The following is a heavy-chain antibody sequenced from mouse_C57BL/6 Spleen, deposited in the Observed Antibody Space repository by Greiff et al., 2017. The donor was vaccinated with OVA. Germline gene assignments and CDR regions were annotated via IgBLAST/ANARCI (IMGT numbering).Heavy chain of an antibody. D-gene: IGHD1-1*01. V-gene: IGHV1-72*01. J-gene: IGHJ1*03. CDR1: GYTFTSYW. CDR2: IDPNSGGT. Sequence: QVQLQQPGAELVKPGASVKLSCKASGYTFTSYWMHWVKQRPGRGLGWIGRIDPNSGGTKYNEKFKSKATLTVDKPSSTAYMQLSSLTSEDSAVYYCARDDYYGSSYWYFDVWGTGTTVTVSS. CDR3: ARDDYYGSSYWYFDV.